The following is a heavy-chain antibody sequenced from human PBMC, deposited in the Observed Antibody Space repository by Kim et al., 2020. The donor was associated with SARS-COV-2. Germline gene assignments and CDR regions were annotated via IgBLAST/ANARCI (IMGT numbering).Heavy chain of an antibody. CDR3: ARAQTYYDFWSGYRGSAFDI. D-gene: IGHD3-3*01. CDR1: GGSISSYY. CDR2: IYYSGST. V-gene: IGHV4-59*01. Sequence: SETLSLTCTVSGGSISSYYWSWIRQPPGKGLEWIGYIYYSGSTNYNPSLKSRVTISVDTSKNQFSLKLSSVTAADTAVYYCARAQTYYDFWSGYRGSAFDIWGQGTMVTVSS. J-gene: IGHJ3*02.